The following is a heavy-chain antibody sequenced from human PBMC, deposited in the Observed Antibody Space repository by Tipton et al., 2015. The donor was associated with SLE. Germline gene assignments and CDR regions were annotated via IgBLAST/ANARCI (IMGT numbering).Heavy chain of an antibody. D-gene: IGHD3-10*01. CDR1: GFTFRTYS. Sequence: SLRLSCAASGFTFRTYSMNWVRQAPGKGLEWVSYISSSSSTKYYADSVKGRFTISRDNAKKSLYLQMNSLRAEDTAVYYCARGPSPEGFREDYYYGMDVWGQGTTVTVSS. V-gene: IGHV3-48*01. J-gene: IGHJ6*02. CDR3: ARGPSPEGFREDYYYGMDV. CDR2: ISSSSSTK.